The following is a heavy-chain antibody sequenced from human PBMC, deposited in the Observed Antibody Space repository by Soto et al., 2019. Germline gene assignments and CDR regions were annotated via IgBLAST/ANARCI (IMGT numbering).Heavy chain of an antibody. CDR1: GGSFSGYY. V-gene: IGHV4-34*01. D-gene: IGHD3-3*01. Sequence: SETMSLTCAVYGGSFSGYYWSWIRKPPGKGLEWIGEINHSGSTNYNPSLKSRVTISVDTSKNQFSLKLSSVTAADTAVYYCAREKRITIFGVVTRINLNWFDPWGQGTLVTVSS. CDR2: INHSGST. CDR3: AREKRITIFGVVTRINLNWFDP. J-gene: IGHJ5*02.